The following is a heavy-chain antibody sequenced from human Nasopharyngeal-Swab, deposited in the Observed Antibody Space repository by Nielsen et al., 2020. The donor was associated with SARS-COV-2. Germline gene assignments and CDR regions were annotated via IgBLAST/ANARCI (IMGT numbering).Heavy chain of an antibody. CDR3: ARDPSYYESSGYYNGGAFDY. CDR1: GYTFINYG. V-gene: IGHV1-18*01. CDR2: ISPFNAKT. J-gene: IGHJ4*02. Sequence: ASVKVSCKASGYTFINYGISWVRQAPGQGLEWMGWISPFNAKTNYAQKLQGRVTMTTDTSTSTAYMELRSLRSDDTAVYYCARDPSYYESSGYYNGGAFDYWGQGTLVTVSS. D-gene: IGHD3-22*01.